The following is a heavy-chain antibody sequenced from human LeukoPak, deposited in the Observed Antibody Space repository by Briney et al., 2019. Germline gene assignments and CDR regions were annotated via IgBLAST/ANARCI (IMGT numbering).Heavy chain of an antibody. CDR3: ARVRGLGYCSSTSCSVAAAGNGYFDY. V-gene: IGHV1-2*02. CDR2: INPNSGGT. CDR1: GYTFTGYY. J-gene: IGHJ4*02. Sequence: ASVKVSCKASGYTFTGYYMHWVRQAPGQGLEWMGWINPNSGGTNYAQKFQGRVTMTRDTSISTAYMELSRLRSDDTALYYCARVRGLGYCSSTSCSVAAAGNGYFDYWGQGTLVTVSS. D-gene: IGHD2-2*01.